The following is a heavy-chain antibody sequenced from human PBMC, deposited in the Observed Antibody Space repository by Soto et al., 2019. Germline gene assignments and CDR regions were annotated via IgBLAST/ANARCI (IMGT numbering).Heavy chain of an antibody. CDR2: ISAYNGNT. Sequence: VASVKVSCKASGYAFTSYGISWVRQAPGQGLEWMGWISAYNGNTNYAQKLQGRVTMTTDTSTSTAYMELRSLRSDDTAVYYCARDEGATIAEAGYYYYGMDVWGQGTTVTVSS. V-gene: IGHV1-18*01. CDR3: ARDEGATIAEAGYYYYGMDV. D-gene: IGHD6-13*01. J-gene: IGHJ6*02. CDR1: GYAFTSYG.